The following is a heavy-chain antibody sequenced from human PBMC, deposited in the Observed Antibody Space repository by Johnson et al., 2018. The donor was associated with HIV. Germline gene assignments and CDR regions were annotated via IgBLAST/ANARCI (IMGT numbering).Heavy chain of an antibody. J-gene: IGHJ3*02. Sequence: QVQLVESGGGLVQPGRSLRLSCAASGFAFSSYAMHWVRQAPGKGLEWVAVISYDGTSKYQADSVKGRFTISRDNSKNTLYLQMNSLRHEDTAVYYCARDQGELRRTHAFDIWGQGTMVTVSS. D-gene: IGHD1-14*01. CDR2: ISYDGTSK. V-gene: IGHV3-30*04. CDR3: ARDQGELRRTHAFDI. CDR1: GFAFSSYA.